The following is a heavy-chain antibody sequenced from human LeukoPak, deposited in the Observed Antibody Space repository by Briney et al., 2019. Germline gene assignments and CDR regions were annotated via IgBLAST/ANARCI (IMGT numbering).Heavy chain of an antibody. CDR2: ISAYNGNT. V-gene: IGHV1-18*01. D-gene: IGHD2-2*01. J-gene: IGHJ6*02. CDR1: GYTFTSYG. Sequence: ASVKVSCKASGYTFTSYGISWVRQAPGQGLEWMGWISAYNGNTNYAQKLQGRVTMTTDTSTSIAYMELRSLRSDDTAVYYCAREDVEPDVKYYYGMDVWGQGTTVTVSS. CDR3: AREDVEPDVKYYYGMDV.